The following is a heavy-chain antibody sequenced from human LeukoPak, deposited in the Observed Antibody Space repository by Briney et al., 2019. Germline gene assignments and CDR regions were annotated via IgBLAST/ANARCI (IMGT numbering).Heavy chain of an antibody. CDR2: FDPEDGET. CDR3: ATGLALWFGSAQTTTRDDY. D-gene: IGHD3-10*01. CDR1: GYTLTELS. J-gene: IGHJ4*02. Sequence: ASVKVSCKVSGYTLTELSMHWVRQAPGKGLEWMGGFDPEDGETIYAQKFQGRVTMTEDTSTDTAYMGLSSLRSEDTAVYYCATGLALWFGSAQTTTRDDYWGQGTLVTVSS. V-gene: IGHV1-24*01.